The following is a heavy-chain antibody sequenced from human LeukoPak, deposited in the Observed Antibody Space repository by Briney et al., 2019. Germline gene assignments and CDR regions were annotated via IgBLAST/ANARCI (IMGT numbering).Heavy chain of an antibody. CDR1: GGSISSGGYY. CDR2: IYHSGST. D-gene: IGHD6-19*01. V-gene: IGHV4-30-2*01. Sequence: PSETLSLTCTVSGGSISSGGYYWSWIRQPPGKGLEWIGYIYHSGSTYYNPSLKSRVTISVDRSKNQFSLKLSSVTAADTAVYYCARGKGWLGPDYWGQGTLVTVSS. J-gene: IGHJ4*02. CDR3: ARGKGWLGPDY.